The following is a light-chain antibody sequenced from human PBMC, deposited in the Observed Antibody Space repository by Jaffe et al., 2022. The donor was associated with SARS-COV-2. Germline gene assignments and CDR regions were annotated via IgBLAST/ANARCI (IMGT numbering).Light chain of an antibody. Sequence: DIQMTQSPSTLSASVGDRVTITCRASQSISSWLAWYQQKPGRAPKLLIYKASSLESGVPSRFSGSGSGTEFTLTISSLQPEDFATYYCLQYNSYSRTFGQGTKVEIK. V-gene: IGKV1-5*03. CDR1: QSISSW. CDR3: LQYNSYSRT. J-gene: IGKJ1*01. CDR2: KAS.